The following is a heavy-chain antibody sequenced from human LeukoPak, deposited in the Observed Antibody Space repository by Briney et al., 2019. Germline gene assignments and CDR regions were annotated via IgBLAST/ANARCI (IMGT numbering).Heavy chain of an antibody. CDR3: ARGLPYNDAFDI. J-gene: IGHJ3*02. V-gene: IGHV3-7*01. Sequence: GGSLRLSCAASGFTFSSYWMSWVRQAPGKGLEWVANIKEDGSEKYYVDSVKGRFTISRDNAKNSLYLQVNSLRAEDTAVYYCARGLPYNDAFDIWGQGTMVTVSS. CDR1: GFTFSSYW. D-gene: IGHD4-11*01. CDR2: IKEDGSEK.